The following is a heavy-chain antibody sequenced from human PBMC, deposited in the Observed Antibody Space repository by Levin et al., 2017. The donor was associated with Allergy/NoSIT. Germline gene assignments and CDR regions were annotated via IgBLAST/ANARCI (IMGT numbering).Heavy chain of an antibody. V-gene: IGHV4-59*01. CDR3: ARGGGDSSSSQDFDF. CDR2: ISYSGST. CDR1: AGAMSTYY. J-gene: IGHJ4*02. Sequence: PGGSLRLSCTVSAGAMSTYYWNWIRQPPGKGLEWIGYISYSGSTDYNPSLKNRVTISKDTSKNQFSLKVTSVTAADTAVYYCARGGGDSSSSQDFDFWGQGTLVTVSS. D-gene: IGHD6-6*01.